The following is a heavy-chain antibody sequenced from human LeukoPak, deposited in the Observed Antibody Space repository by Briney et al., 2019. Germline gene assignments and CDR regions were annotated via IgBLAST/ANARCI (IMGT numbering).Heavy chain of an antibody. CDR2: ISYDGSNK. Sequence: WRSLRLSCAASGFTFSSYGMHWVRQAPGKGLEWVAVISYDGSNKYYAASVKGRFTICRDNSKNTLYLQINSLRAEDTAVYYCAKSRGYDQYYFDYWGQGTLVTVPS. CDR3: AKSRGYDQYYFDY. V-gene: IGHV3-30*18. D-gene: IGHD5-12*01. J-gene: IGHJ4*02. CDR1: GFTFSSYG.